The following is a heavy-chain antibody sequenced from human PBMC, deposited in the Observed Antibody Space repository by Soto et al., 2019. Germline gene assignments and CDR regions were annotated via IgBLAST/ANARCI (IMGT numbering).Heavy chain of an antibody. CDR3: AKGPSSSWYYFDY. J-gene: IGHJ4*02. Sequence: QVQLVESGGGVVQPGRSLRLSCAASGFTFSSYGMHWVRQAPGEGLEWVAVISYDGSNKYYADSVKGRFTISRDNSKNTLYLQMNSLRAEDTAVYYCAKGPSSSWYYFDYWGQGTLVTVSS. V-gene: IGHV3-30*18. CDR2: ISYDGSNK. D-gene: IGHD6-13*01. CDR1: GFTFSSYG.